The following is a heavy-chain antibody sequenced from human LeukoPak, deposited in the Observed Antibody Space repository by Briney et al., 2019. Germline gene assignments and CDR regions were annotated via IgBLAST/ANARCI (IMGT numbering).Heavy chain of an antibody. CDR2: INHSGST. D-gene: IGHD2-15*01. Sequence: TPSETLSLTCAVYGGSFSGYYWSWIRQPPGKGLEWIGEINHSGSTNYNPSLKSRVTISVDTSKNQFSLKLSSVTAADTAVYYCARLAGDVDYWGQGTLVTVSS. CDR3: ARLAGDVDY. J-gene: IGHJ4*02. CDR1: GGSFSGYY. V-gene: IGHV4-34*01.